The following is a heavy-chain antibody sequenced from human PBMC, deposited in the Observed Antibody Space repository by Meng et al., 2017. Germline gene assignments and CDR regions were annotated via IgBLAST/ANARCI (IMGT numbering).Heavy chain of an antibody. J-gene: IGHJ4*02. CDR2: IIPIFGTA. CDR3: ARDEDISAAGKLFGDY. D-gene: IGHD6-13*01. V-gene: IGHV1-69*01. CDR1: GGTFSSYA. Sequence: GVLVQSAAEVKKPGSSVKVSCKASGGTFSSYAISWVRQAPGQGLEWMGGIIPIFGTANYAQKFQGRVTITADESTSTAYMELSSLRSEDTAVYYCARDEDISAAGKLFGDYWGQGTLVTVSS.